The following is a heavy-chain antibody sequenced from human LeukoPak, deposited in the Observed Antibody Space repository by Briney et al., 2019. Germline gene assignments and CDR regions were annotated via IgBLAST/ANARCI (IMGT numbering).Heavy chain of an antibody. V-gene: IGHV3-74*01. J-gene: IGHJ4*02. CDR3: ARDMTGPVDY. Sequence: PGGSLRLSCAASGFTFSSYAMSWVRQAPGKGLVWVSRINPDGSYTSYADSVQGRFTISRDNAKNTLYLQMNSLRAEDTAAYYCARDMTGPVDYWGQGTLVTVSS. CDR2: INPDGSYT. D-gene: IGHD3-9*01. CDR1: GFTFSSYA.